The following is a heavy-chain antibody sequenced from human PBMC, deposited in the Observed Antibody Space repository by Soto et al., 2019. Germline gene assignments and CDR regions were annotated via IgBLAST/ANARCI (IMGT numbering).Heavy chain of an antibody. CDR3: ARGRTVVPAAKVNWYFDL. CDR1: GGSISSYY. CDR2: IYTSGST. V-gene: IGHV4-4*07. J-gene: IGHJ2*01. Sequence: SEALSLTCTVSGGSISSYYWSWIRQPAGKGLEWIGRIYTSGSTNYNPSLKSRVTISVDTSKNQFSLKLSSVTAADTAVYYCARGRTVVPAAKVNWYFDLWGRGTLVTVSS. D-gene: IGHD2-2*01.